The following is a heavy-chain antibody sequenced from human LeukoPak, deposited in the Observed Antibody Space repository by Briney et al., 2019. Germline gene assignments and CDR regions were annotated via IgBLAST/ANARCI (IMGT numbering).Heavy chain of an antibody. CDR1: GYTFTGYY. D-gene: IGHD6-13*01. Sequence: ASVKVSCKASGYTFTGYYMHWVRQAPGQGLEWMGWINPNSGGTNYAQKFQGGVTMTRDTSISTAYMELSRLRSDDTAVYYCASYSSSWYGVYYYYMDVWGKGTTVTVSS. CDR2: INPNSGGT. J-gene: IGHJ6*03. CDR3: ASYSSSWYGVYYYYMDV. V-gene: IGHV1-2*02.